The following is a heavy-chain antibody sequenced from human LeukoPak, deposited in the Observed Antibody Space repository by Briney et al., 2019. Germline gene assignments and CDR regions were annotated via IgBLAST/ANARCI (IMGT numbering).Heavy chain of an antibody. J-gene: IGHJ4*02. CDR1: GFTFSSYG. Sequence: PGGTLRLSCAASGFTFSSYGMSWVRQAPGKGLEWVSAISGSGLSTYYADSVKGRFTISRDNSKNTLYLHMNSLRAEDTAVYYCAKERFTAVAGTGYFDCWGQGTLVTVSS. D-gene: IGHD6-19*01. CDR2: ISGSGLST. V-gene: IGHV3-23*01. CDR3: AKERFTAVAGTGYFDC.